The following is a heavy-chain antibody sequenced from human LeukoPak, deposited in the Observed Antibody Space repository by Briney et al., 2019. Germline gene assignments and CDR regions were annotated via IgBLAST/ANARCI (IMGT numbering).Heavy chain of an antibody. J-gene: IGHJ3*02. Sequence: GGSLRLSCAASGFTFDDYTMHWVRQAPGKGLEWVSLISWDGGSTYYADSVKGRFTISRDNSKNSLYLQMNSLRTEDTALYYCAKDQYSYFGCGGDCYPSGWGFDIWGQGTMVTVSS. D-gene: IGHD2-21*02. CDR2: ISWDGGST. CDR1: GFTFDDYT. V-gene: IGHV3-43*01. CDR3: AKDQYSYFGCGGDCYPSGWGFDI.